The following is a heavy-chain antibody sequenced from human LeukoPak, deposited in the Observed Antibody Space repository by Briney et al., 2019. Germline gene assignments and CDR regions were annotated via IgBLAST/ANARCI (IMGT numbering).Heavy chain of an antibody. CDR3: AKDENGSGSTGEGFDY. CDR2: ISGSGGST. Sequence: GGSLRLSCAASGFTFSSYGMNWVRQAPGKGLEWVSAISGSGGSTYYADSVKGRFTISRDNSKNTLYLQMNSLRAEDTAVYYCAKDENGSGSTGEGFDYWGQGTLVTVSS. J-gene: IGHJ4*02. D-gene: IGHD3-10*01. CDR1: GFTFSSYG. V-gene: IGHV3-23*01.